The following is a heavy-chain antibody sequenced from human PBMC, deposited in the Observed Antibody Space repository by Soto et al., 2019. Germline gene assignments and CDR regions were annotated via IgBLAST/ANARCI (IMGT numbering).Heavy chain of an antibody. Sequence: GGSLRLSCAASGFTFSSYGMHWVRQAPGKGLEWVAVISYDGSNKYYADSVKGRFTISRDNSKNTLYLQMNSLRAEDTAVYYCAKDFFDSATAIVYYYYGMDVWGQGTTVTVSS. CDR3: AKDFFDSATAIVYYYYGMDV. D-gene: IGHD3-9*01. V-gene: IGHV3-30*18. CDR1: GFTFSSYG. J-gene: IGHJ6*02. CDR2: ISYDGSNK.